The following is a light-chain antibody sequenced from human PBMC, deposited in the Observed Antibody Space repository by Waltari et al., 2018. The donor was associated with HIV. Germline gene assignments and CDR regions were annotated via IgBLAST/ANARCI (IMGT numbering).Light chain of an antibody. Sequence: SYELTQPPSVSVSPGQTARIPCAGAALPRQYAYGYQQKPGQAPVLVINKDRERPSGIPERFSGSKSGTTVTLTISGVQADDEADYYCQSPDKDDSSHVVFGGGTKLTAL. CDR2: KDR. CDR1: ALPRQY. V-gene: IGLV3-25*03. J-gene: IGLJ2*01. CDR3: QSPDKDDSSHVV.